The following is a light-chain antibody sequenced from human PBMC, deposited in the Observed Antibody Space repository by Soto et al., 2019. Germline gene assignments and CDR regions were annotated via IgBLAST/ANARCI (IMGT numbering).Light chain of an antibody. CDR3: QQSNSSPPT. V-gene: IGKV1-39*01. J-gene: IGKJ4*01. CDR2: AAS. Sequence: IQMTQSPSSLSASVGHRVTITCRASQSISRYLNWYQHKPGQAPNLLIYAASTLQAGVPSRFRGSGSGTDFTLTISSLQPEDFATYFCQQSNSSPPTFXGGTNVDIK. CDR1: QSISRY.